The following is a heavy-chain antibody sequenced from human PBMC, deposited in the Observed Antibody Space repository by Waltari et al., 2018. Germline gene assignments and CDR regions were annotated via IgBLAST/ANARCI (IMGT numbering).Heavy chain of an antibody. Sequence: QDLLVQSGAEVKKPGASVKVSCQASGYTFPRYYRHWVRQAPGQGLEWMGMINPSGDSTNFAQKFQGRLTMTMDTSTSTVFMELTSLRSDDTAVYYCARARDDFWGNWFDPWGQGALVTVSS. D-gene: IGHD3-3*01. CDR2: INPSGDST. V-gene: IGHV1-46*01. J-gene: IGHJ5*02. CDR3: ARARDDFWGNWFDP. CDR1: GYTFPRYY.